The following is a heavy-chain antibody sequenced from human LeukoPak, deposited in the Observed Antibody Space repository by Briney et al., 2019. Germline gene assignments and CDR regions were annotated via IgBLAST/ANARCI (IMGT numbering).Heavy chain of an antibody. V-gene: IGHV3-21*01. D-gene: IGHD3-3*01. CDR3: ARDLRFLEWLHDY. CDR2: ISSSSSYI. CDR1: GFTFSSYS. Sequence: GGSLRLSCAASGFTFSSYSMNWVRQAPGKGLEWVSSISSSSSYIYYADSVKGRFTIPRDNAKNSLYLQMNSLRAEDTAVYYCARDLRFLEWLHDYWGQGTLVTVSS. J-gene: IGHJ4*02.